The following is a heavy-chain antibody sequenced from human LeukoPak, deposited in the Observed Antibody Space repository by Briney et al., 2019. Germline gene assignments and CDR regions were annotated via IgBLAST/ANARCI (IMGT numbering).Heavy chain of an antibody. D-gene: IGHD2-2*01. CDR3: AREVPAARGLGYYFDY. Sequence: SVKVSCKASGGTFTSYAISWVRQAPGQGLEWMGGIIPIFGTANYAQKFQGRVTITADESTSTAYMELSSLRSEDTAVYYCAREVPAARGLGYYFDYWGQGTLVTVSS. J-gene: IGHJ4*02. CDR1: GGTFTSYA. V-gene: IGHV1-69*01. CDR2: IIPIFGTA.